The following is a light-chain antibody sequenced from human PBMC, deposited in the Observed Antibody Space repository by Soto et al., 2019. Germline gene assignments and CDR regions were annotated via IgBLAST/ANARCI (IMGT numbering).Light chain of an antibody. CDR2: WAS. J-gene: IGKJ1*01. V-gene: IGKV4-1*01. CDR3: QQYYSTPWT. Sequence: DIAMTQSPDSLAVSLGERATINCKSSQSVLYSADNKNYLAWYQQKPGQPPKLLIYWASTRESGVPDRFSGSGSGTDFTLTISSLQAEDVAVSYCQQYYSTPWTFGQGTKVDIK. CDR1: QSVLYSADNKNY.